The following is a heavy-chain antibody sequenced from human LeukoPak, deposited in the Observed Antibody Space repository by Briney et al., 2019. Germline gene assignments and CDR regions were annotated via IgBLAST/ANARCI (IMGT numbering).Heavy chain of an antibody. V-gene: IGHV4-34*01. CDR2: INHSGST. Sequence: SETLSLTCAVYGGSFSGYYWSWIRQPPGKGLEWIGEINHSGSTSYNPSLKSRVTISVDTSKNQFSLKLSSVTAADTAVYYCARDAAHYDILTGYYMDWFDPWSQGTLVTVSS. CDR3: ARDAAHYDILTGYYMDWFDP. CDR1: GGSFSGYY. J-gene: IGHJ5*02. D-gene: IGHD3-9*01.